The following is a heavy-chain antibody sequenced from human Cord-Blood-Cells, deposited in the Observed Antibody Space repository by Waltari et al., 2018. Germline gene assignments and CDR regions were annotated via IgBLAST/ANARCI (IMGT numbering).Heavy chain of an antibody. V-gene: IGHV4-38-2*02. CDR3: ARGEGGMTTVSYDAFDI. J-gene: IGHJ3*02. Sequence: QVQLQESGPGLVKPSETLSLTCTVSGYSISSGYYWGWIRQPPGKGLEWIGSIYHRGSTYYNPPPKSGVTISVDTSKTQFSLKLISVTAADTAVYYCARGEGGMTTVSYDAFDIWGQGTMVTVSS. D-gene: IGHD4-4*01. CDR1: GYSISSGYY. CDR2: IYHRGST.